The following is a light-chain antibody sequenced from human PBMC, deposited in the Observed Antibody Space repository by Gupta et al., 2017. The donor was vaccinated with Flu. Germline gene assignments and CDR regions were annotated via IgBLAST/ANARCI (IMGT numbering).Light chain of an antibody. J-gene: IGKJ2*01. CDR2: KAS. CDR1: QTISIW. CDR3: QQYNNYPYN. Sequence: DVQVTQSPSTLSASVGDRVTITCRASQTISIWLAWYQQKPGKAPKMLIYKASNLETGVPSRFSGSGSGTEFTLTISSLQPDDFATYYCQQYNNYPYNFGQGTKLEIK. V-gene: IGKV1-5*03.